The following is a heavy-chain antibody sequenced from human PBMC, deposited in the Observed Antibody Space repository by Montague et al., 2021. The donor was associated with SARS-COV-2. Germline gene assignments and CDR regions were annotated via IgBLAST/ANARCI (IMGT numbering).Heavy chain of an antibody. V-gene: IGHV4-59*01. Sequence: SETLSLTCTVSGGSISSYYWTWIRQPPGKGLESIGYIYHNGGTKYNPSLKSRVTISVDTSKNQLSLKLSSVSVADTAVYYCARGGGNSADYYNYTMDVWGQGTTVTVFS. CDR3: ARGGGNSADYYNYTMDV. CDR2: IYHNGGT. J-gene: IGHJ6*02. D-gene: IGHD4-23*01. CDR1: GGSISSYY.